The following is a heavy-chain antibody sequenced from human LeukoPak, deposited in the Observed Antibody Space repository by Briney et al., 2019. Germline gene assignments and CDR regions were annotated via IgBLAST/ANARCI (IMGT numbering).Heavy chain of an antibody. CDR1: GFTFSSYD. J-gene: IGHJ4*02. Sequence: GGSLRLSCAASGFTFSSYDMSWVRQAPDKGLEWVSAITGSGDSTFYADSVEGRFTISRDNSKNTLYLQMNSLRAEDTAVYYCARDERYCSGGSCQYFDYWGQGTLVTVSS. CDR3: ARDERYCSGGSCQYFDY. CDR2: ITGSGDST. V-gene: IGHV3-23*01. D-gene: IGHD2-15*01.